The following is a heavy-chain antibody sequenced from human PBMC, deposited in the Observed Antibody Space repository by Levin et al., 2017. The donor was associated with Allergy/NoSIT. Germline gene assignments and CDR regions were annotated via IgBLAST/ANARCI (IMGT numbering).Heavy chain of an antibody. D-gene: IGHD2-15*01. Sequence: GESLKISCKASGYTFTSYDINWVRQATGQGLEWMGWMNPNSGNTGYAQKFQGRVTMTRNTSISTAYMELSSLRSEDTAVYYCARGRGIVVVVAANRNWFDPWGQGTLVTVSS. V-gene: IGHV1-8*01. CDR1: GYTFTSYD. J-gene: IGHJ5*02. CDR3: ARGRGIVVVVAANRNWFDP. CDR2: MNPNSGNT.